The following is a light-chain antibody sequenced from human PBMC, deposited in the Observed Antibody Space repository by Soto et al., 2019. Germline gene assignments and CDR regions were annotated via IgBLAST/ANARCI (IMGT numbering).Light chain of an antibody. J-gene: IGKJ1*01. V-gene: IGKV3-20*01. Sequence: EIVLTQSPGTLSLSPGERATLSCRASQFVSSNSLAWYQQKRGQAPRLLIHDASSRATGIPDRFSGSGFGTDFTLTISRLEPEDFAVYYCQQYAGSPRTFGQGTKVDIK. CDR1: QFVSSNS. CDR3: QQYAGSPRT. CDR2: DAS.